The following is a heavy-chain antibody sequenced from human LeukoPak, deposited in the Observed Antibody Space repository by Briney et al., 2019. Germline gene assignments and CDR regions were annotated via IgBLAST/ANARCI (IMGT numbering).Heavy chain of an antibody. CDR2: INPNSGGT. CDR1: GYTFTGYY. V-gene: IGHV1-2*06. CDR3: ARGDYDYVWGSYRDDY. Sequence: ASVKVSCKASGYTFTGYYMHWMRQAPGQGREWMGRINPNSGGTNYAQKFQGRVTMTRDTSISTAYMELSRLRSDDTAVYYCARGDYDYVWGSYRDDYWGQGTLVTVSS. D-gene: IGHD3-16*02. J-gene: IGHJ4*02.